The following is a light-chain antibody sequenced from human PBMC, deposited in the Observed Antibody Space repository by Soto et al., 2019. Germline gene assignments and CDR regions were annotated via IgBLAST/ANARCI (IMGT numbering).Light chain of an antibody. Sequence: QSALTQPASVSGSPGQSITISCAGTRSDIGASNSVSWYQHLPGRPPTLIIYEVNKRPSGVPDRFSGSKSGNTASLTVSGLQAEDEADYYCSSYGGSSNLVFGGGTKLTVL. CDR3: SSYGGSSNLV. CDR2: EVN. V-gene: IGLV2-8*01. J-gene: IGLJ2*01. CDR1: RSDIGASNS.